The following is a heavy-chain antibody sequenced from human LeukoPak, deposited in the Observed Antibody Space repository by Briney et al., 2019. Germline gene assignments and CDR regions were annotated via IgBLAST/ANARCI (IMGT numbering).Heavy chain of an antibody. Sequence: GESLKISCKGSGYTFPSYWIGWVRQMPGKGLEWMGIIYPGDSDTTYSPSFQGHVTISADNSISTAYLQWNSLRASDTAMYYCARGHDYSNYRGQGTLVTVSS. V-gene: IGHV5-51*01. CDR2: IYPGDSDT. CDR3: ARGHDYSNY. CDR1: GYTFPSYW. D-gene: IGHD4-11*01. J-gene: IGHJ4*02.